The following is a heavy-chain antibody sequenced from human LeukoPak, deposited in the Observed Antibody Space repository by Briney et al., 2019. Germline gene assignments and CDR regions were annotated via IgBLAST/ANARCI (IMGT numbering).Heavy chain of an antibody. V-gene: IGHV3-30*18. Sequence: GRSLRLSCAASGFTFSSYGMHWVRQAPGKGLEWVAVISYDGSNKYYADSVKGRFTISRDNSKNTLYLQMNSLRAEDTAVYYCANSGYGSGSYSTGFSYWGQGTLVTVSS. CDR1: GFTFSSYG. D-gene: IGHD3-10*01. CDR2: ISYDGSNK. CDR3: ANSGYGSGSYSTGFSY. J-gene: IGHJ4*02.